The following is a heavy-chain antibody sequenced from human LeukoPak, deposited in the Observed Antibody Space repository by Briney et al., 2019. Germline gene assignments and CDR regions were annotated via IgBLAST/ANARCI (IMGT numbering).Heavy chain of an antibody. V-gene: IGHV3-21*01. J-gene: IGHJ4*02. CDR2: ISTSSSYI. D-gene: IGHD2-2*01. CDR1: GFTFSSYS. Sequence: GGSLRLSCAASGFTFSSYSMNWVRQAPGKGLEWVSSISTSSSYIYYADSVKGRFTISRDNARNSLYLQMNSLRAEDTAVYYCARETDSTLFDYWGQGTLVSVSS. CDR3: ARETDSTLFDY.